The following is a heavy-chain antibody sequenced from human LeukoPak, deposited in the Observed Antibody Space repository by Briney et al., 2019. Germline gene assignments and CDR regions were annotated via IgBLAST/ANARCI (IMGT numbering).Heavy chain of an antibody. Sequence: SETLSLTCTVSGGSISSSSYYWGWIRQPPGKGLEWIGSIYYSGSTYYNPSLKSRVTISVDTSKNQFSLKLSSVTAADTAVYYCARQGGSGWYVFDYWGQGTLVTVSS. D-gene: IGHD6-19*01. V-gene: IGHV4-39*01. CDR3: ARQGGSGWYVFDY. J-gene: IGHJ4*02. CDR2: IYYSGST. CDR1: GGSISSSSYY.